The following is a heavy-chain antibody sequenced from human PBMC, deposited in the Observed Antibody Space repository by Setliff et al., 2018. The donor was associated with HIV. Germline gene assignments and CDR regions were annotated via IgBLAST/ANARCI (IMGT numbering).Heavy chain of an antibody. CDR2: INQSGNT. J-gene: IGHJ2*01. D-gene: IGHD3-10*01. CDR3: AREGGQGYSGSGSFYHRNSDL. CDR1: GGSLSGYY. Sequence: PSETLSLTCAVYGGSLSGYYWSWVRQSPGRGLEWIGEINQSGNTNFNPSLKSRLIISVDTSKSQFSLKLTSVTAADTALYYRAREGGQGYSGSGSFYHRNSDLWGRGTLVTVSS. V-gene: IGHV4-34*01.